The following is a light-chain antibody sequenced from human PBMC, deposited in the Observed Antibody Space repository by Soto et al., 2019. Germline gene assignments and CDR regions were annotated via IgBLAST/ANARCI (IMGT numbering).Light chain of an antibody. Sequence: EIVLTQSPATLSLSPGERATLSCRASQSIRNYLAWYQQKPGQAPRLLIYDASNRDTGIPPRFSGSGSGTDFILTISSLEPEDSGVYYCQQRNDWVTFGGGTKVEIK. CDR1: QSIRNY. CDR2: DAS. CDR3: QQRNDWVT. V-gene: IGKV3-11*01. J-gene: IGKJ4*01.